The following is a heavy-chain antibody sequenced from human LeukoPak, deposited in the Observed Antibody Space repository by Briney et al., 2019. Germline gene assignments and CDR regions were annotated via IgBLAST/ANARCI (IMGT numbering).Heavy chain of an antibody. V-gene: IGHV4-30-4*01. CDR1: GGSISSGDYY. Sequence: SQTLSLTCTVSGGSISSGDYYWSWIRQPPGKGLEWIGYIYYSGSTYYNPSLKSRVTISVDTSKNQFSLKLSSVTATDTAVYYCAREHYYGSGTLDYWGQGTLVTVSS. CDR2: IYYSGST. D-gene: IGHD3-10*01. CDR3: AREHYYGSGTLDY. J-gene: IGHJ4*02.